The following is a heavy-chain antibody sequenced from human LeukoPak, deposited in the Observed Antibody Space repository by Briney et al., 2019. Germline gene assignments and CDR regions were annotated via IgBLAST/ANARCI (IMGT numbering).Heavy chain of an antibody. Sequence: GGSLRLSCAASGFSISRYSMNWVRQAPGKGLEWVSSISISSNYIYYADSVKGRFTISRDNAKNSLYLQVNSLRAEDTAVYYCARGSRFGVVGRDAFDIWGQGTVVTVSS. D-gene: IGHD3-3*01. V-gene: IGHV3-21*01. CDR3: ARGSRFGVVGRDAFDI. CDR2: ISISSNYI. J-gene: IGHJ3*02. CDR1: GFSISRYS.